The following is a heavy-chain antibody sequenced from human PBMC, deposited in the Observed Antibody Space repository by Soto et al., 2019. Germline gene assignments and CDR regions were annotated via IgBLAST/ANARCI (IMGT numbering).Heavy chain of an antibody. CDR1: GGTFSSYA. Sequence: SSVKVSCKASGGTFSSYAISWVRQAPGQGLDWMGGIIPIFGTANYAQKFQGRVTITAEKSTSTAYMELSSLRSEDTAVYYCATYWLSRDGYNYGMDVWGQGTTVTVSS. D-gene: IGHD2-8*02. CDR3: ATYWLSRDGYNYGMDV. V-gene: IGHV1-69*06. CDR2: IIPIFGTA. J-gene: IGHJ6*02.